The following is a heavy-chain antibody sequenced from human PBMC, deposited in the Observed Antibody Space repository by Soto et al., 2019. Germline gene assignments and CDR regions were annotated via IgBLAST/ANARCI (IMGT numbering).Heavy chain of an antibody. Sequence: SETLSLTCTVSGGSITSGDYYWSWIRQPPGKGLEWIGYIYYSGSTYSNPSLKSRVTISVDTSKNQFSLKLSSVTAADTAVYYCARWSDILTVIDYWGQGTLVTVSS. J-gene: IGHJ4*02. D-gene: IGHD3-9*01. CDR3: ARWSDILTVIDY. V-gene: IGHV4-30-4*01. CDR2: IYYSGST. CDR1: GGSITSGDYY.